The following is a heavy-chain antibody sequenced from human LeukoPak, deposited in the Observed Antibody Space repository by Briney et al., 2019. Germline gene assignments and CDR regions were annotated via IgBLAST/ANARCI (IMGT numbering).Heavy chain of an antibody. J-gene: IGHJ4*02. CDR3: ARDPLTYYYGSGSYYADY. CDR2: ISSSSSYI. D-gene: IGHD3-10*01. V-gene: IGHV3-21*01. Sequence: GGSLRLSCAASGFTFSSYSMNWVRQAPAKGLEWVSPISSSSSYIYYADSVKGRFTISRDNAKNSLYLQMNSLRAEDTAVYYCARDPLTYYYGSGSYYADYWGQGTLVTVSS. CDR1: GFTFSSYS.